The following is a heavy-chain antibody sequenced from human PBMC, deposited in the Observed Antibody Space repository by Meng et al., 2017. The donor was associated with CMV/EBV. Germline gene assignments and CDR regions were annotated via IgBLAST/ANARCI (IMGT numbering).Heavy chain of an antibody. J-gene: IGHJ3*02. CDR3: ARDGTSDAFDI. D-gene: IGHD1-1*01. CDR2: ISYDGSNK. Sequence: GESLKISCTASGFTFGDYAMSWVRQAPGKGLEWVAVISYDGSNKYYADSVKGRFTISRDNSKNTLYLQMNSLRAEDTAVYYCARDGTSDAFDIWGQGTMVTVSS. V-gene: IGHV3-30-3*01. CDR1: GFTFGDYA.